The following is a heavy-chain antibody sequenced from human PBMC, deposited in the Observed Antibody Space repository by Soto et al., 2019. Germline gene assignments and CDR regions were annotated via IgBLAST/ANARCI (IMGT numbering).Heavy chain of an antibody. CDR3: VRESKVTSSWFDP. D-gene: IGHD4-4*01. Sequence: PSETLSLTCAVSGGSISSGGYSWSWIRQPPGKGLEWIGYIYHSGSTYYNPSLKSRVTISVDRSKNQFSLKLSSVTAADTAVYYCVRESKVTSSWFDPWGQGTLVTVSS. CDR2: IYHSGST. CDR1: GGSISSGGYS. V-gene: IGHV4-30-2*01. J-gene: IGHJ5*02.